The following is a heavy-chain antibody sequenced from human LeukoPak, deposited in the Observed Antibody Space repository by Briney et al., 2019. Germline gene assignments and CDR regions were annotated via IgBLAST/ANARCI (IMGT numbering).Heavy chain of an antibody. V-gene: IGHV1-18*01. J-gene: IGHJ4*02. D-gene: IGHD3-22*01. Sequence: GSVKVSCKASGGTFSSYAISWVRQAPGQGLEWMGWISGDNGNTNYAQKLQGRVTMTTDTSTSTAYMELRSLRSDDTAVYYCARDCDRSGYYCYWGQGTLVTVSS. CDR2: ISGDNGNT. CDR1: GGTFSSYA. CDR3: ARDCDRSGYYCY.